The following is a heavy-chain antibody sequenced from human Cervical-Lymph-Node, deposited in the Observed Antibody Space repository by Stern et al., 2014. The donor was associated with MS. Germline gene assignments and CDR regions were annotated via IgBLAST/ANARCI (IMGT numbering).Heavy chain of an antibody. D-gene: IGHD1-26*01. J-gene: IGHJ3*01. CDR2: INTRTGKP. CDR3: ARAIQGGAADAFDV. V-gene: IGHV7-4-1*02. Sequence: QMQLVQSGSEMRKPEASVNISCKASGYKFSHFAINWVRQAPGQGLEWMGWINTRTGKPAYAPDFTGRFVFSLDTSLYTAYLQISSLQTDDTGMYYCARAIQGGAADAFDVWGQGTVVVVSS. CDR1: GYKFSHFA.